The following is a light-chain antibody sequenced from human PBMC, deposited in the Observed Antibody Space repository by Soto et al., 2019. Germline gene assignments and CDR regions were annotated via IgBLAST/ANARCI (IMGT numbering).Light chain of an antibody. V-gene: IGLV2-14*01. J-gene: IGLJ2*01. CDR2: EVN. Sequence: QSVLTQPASVSGSPGQSVTISCTGPRSDIGDSNFISWYQHSPGKAPRLLIYEVNNRPSGISRRFSGSKAGNTASLTISGLLDDDEGDYVCASFRSGTILIFGSGTKLTVL. CDR3: ASFRSGTILI. CDR1: RSDIGDSNF.